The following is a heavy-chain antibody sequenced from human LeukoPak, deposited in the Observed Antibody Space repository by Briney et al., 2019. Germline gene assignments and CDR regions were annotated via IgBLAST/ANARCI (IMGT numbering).Heavy chain of an antibody. CDR2: IIPIFGIA. D-gene: IGHD2-2*02. V-gene: IGHV1-69*04. CDR3: ARDSTTTSQYCSSTSCYTPFDY. Sequence: ASVKVSCKASGGTFSSYAISWVRQAPGRGLEWMGRIIPIFGIANYAQKFQGRVTITADKSTSTAYMELSSLRSEDTAVYYCARDSTTTSQYCSSTSCYTPFDYWGQGTLVTVSS. CDR1: GGTFSSYA. J-gene: IGHJ4*02.